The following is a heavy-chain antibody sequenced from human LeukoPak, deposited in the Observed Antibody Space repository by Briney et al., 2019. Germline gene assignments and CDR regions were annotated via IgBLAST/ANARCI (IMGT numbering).Heavy chain of an antibody. Sequence: ASVKVSCKASGYTFTGYYMHWVRQAPGQGLEWMGWINPNSGGTNYAQKFQGRVTMTRDTSISTAYMELSRLRSDDTAVYYCARLDIRLARNWFDPWGQGTLVTVSS. J-gene: IGHJ5*02. D-gene: IGHD5-12*01. CDR2: INPNSGGT. V-gene: IGHV1-2*02. CDR1: GYTFTGYY. CDR3: ARLDIRLARNWFDP.